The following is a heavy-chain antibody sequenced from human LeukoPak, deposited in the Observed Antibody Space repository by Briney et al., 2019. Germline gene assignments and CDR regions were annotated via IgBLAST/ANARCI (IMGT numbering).Heavy chain of an antibody. V-gene: IGHV4-39*01. CDR2: IYYSGST. CDR1: GGSISSSSYY. CDR3: ARQGLPYTIFGVVTPYNWFDP. Sequence: SETLSLTCTVSGGSISSSSYYWGWIRQPPGKGLEWIGSIYYSGSTYYNPSLKSRVTISVDTSKNQFSLKLSSVTAADTAVYYCARQGLPYTIFGVVTPYNWFDPWGQGTLVTVSS. D-gene: IGHD3-3*01. J-gene: IGHJ5*02.